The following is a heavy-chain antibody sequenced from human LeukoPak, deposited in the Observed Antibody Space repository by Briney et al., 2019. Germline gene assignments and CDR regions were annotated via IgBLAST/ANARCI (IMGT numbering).Heavy chain of an antibody. CDR1: GFTFSSYA. V-gene: IGHV3-23*01. CDR3: AKPELGYCSSTSCYNHDY. Sequence: GGSLRLSCAASGFTFSSYAMSWVRQAPGKGLEWVSAISGSGGSTYYADSVKGRFTISRDNSKNTLHLQMNSLRAEDTAVYYCAKPELGYCSSTSCYNHDYWGQGTLVTVSS. J-gene: IGHJ4*02. CDR2: ISGSGGST. D-gene: IGHD2-2*01.